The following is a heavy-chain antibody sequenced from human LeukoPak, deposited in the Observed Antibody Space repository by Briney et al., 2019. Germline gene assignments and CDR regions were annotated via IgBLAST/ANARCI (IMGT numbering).Heavy chain of an antibody. CDR1: GGSISSYY. CDR2: IYYTGST. J-gene: IGHJ4*02. Sequence: KPSETLSLTCTVSGGSISSYYWGWIRQPPGKGLELIGYIYYTGSTNYNPSLKSRVTISVDTSKNQFSLKLGSVTAADTAVYYCARGACGGDCYLVWGQGTLVTVSS. V-gene: IGHV4-59*01. D-gene: IGHD2-21*02. CDR3: ARGACGGDCYLV.